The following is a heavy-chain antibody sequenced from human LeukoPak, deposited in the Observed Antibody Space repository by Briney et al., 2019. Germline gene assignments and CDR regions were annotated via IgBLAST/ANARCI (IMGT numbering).Heavy chain of an antibody. J-gene: IGHJ4*02. CDR1: GFTFSSYA. CDR3: AKGGLDIVVVPALFLDY. Sequence: GGSLRLSCAASGFTFSSYAMSWVRQAPGKGLEWVSAISGSGGSTYYADSVKGRFTISRDNSKNTLYPQMNSLRAEDTAVYYCAKGGLDIVVVPALFLDYWGQGTLVTVSS. V-gene: IGHV3-23*01. D-gene: IGHD2-2*03. CDR2: ISGSGGST.